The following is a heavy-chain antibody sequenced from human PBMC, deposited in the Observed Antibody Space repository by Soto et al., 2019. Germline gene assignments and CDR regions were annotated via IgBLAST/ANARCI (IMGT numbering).Heavy chain of an antibody. CDR1: GDTISTGGYT. CDR3: AREPYGDYVGYLDP. CDR2: TYHSGNP. D-gene: IGHD4-17*01. Sequence: QLQLQESGSRLVKSSETLSLTCDVSGDTISTGGYTWAWIRQPPGEALEWIGHTYHSGNPHYNPSLESRVIISVDRSKNQFSLKVRSVTDADTAVYYCAREPYGDYVGYLDPWGQGILVTVSS. J-gene: IGHJ5*02. V-gene: IGHV4-30-2*01.